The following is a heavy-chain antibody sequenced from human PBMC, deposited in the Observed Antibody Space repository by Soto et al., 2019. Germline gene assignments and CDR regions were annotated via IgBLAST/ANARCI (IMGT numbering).Heavy chain of an antibody. V-gene: IGHV1-8*01. D-gene: IGHD1-1*01. CDR3: ARRAETNGWNGFGADKYYFDF. J-gene: IGHJ4*02. CDR1: GYTFTSYD. Sequence: WASVKVSCKASGYTFTSYDIYWVRQATGQGLEWMGWMNPNTGNSAYAQKFQGRVTVTSDTSINTVYMELSSLRSEDTAVYYCARRAETNGWNGFGADKYYFDFWGQGTLVTVSS. CDR2: MNPNTGNS.